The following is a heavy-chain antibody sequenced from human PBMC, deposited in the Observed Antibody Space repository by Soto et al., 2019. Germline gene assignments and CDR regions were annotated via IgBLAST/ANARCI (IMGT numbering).Heavy chain of an antibody. CDR2: IIPIFETA. CDR3: ARGGIHFAESSGHAVAS. CDR1: GDTFDIYG. Sequence: QVELVQSGAEVKKPGSSVKVSCKASGDTFDIYGFNWVRQAPGEGLEWMGVIIPIFETADYAQKFQGRVSITADKSTSTAYMELGSLTSEDAAVYYCARGGIHFAESSGHAVASWGQGTLISVTS. D-gene: IGHD6-19*01. V-gene: IGHV1-69*06. J-gene: IGHJ4*02.